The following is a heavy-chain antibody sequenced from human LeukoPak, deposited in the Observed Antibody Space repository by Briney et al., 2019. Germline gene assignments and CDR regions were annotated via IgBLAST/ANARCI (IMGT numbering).Heavy chain of an antibody. CDR3: AKLQRWLERAFDF. V-gene: IGHV3-23*01. CDR2: ISASGGTT. CDR1: GFTYSNYA. J-gene: IGHJ3*01. D-gene: IGHD6-19*01. Sequence: GGSLRLSCAAAGFTYSNYAMSWVRQAPGTGLEWVPIISASGGTTYCADSVKGRFTISRDDSKNALFLQMNSLRAEDTAVYYCAKLQRWLERAFDFWGLGTMVTVSS.